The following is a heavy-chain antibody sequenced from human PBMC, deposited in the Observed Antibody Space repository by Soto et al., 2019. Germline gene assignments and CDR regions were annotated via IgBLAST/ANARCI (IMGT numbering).Heavy chain of an antibody. D-gene: IGHD3-10*01. CDR2: IYYSGST. Sequence: TSETLSLTCTVSVGSISSGGYYWSWIRQHPGKGLEWIGYIYYSGSTYYNPSLKSRVTISVDTSKNQFPLKLSSVTAADTAVYYCARADLLWFGELSPLVHYWGQGTMVTVSS. V-gene: IGHV4-31*03. J-gene: IGHJ4*02. CDR1: VGSISSGGYY. CDR3: ARADLLWFGELSPLVHY.